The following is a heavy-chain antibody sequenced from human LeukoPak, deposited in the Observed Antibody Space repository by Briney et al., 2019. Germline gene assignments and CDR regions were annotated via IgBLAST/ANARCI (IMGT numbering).Heavy chain of an antibody. CDR1: GYTFTSYG. D-gene: IGHD2-2*01. V-gene: IGHV1-18*01. Sequence: GASVKVSCKASGYTFTSYGNSWVRPAPGQGLVWMGWISAYNGNTNYAQKLQGRVTMTTDASTSTAYIELRSLRSDDTAVYYCARSSSTSWEGFDYWGQGTLVTVSS. CDR3: ARSSSTSWEGFDY. CDR2: ISAYNGNT. J-gene: IGHJ4*02.